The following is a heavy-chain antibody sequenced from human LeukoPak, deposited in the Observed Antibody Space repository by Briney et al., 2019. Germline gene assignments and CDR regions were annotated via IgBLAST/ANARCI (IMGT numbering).Heavy chain of an antibody. CDR1: GYTFTGYY. Sequence: GASVKVPCKASGYTFTGYYLYWVRQAPGQGLEWMGWINPKSAGTKYAQKFQGRVTMTRDTSISTVFMELSRLRSDDTAVYYCARLHNWNYYFDSWGQGALVTVSS. CDR2: INPKSAGT. CDR3: ARLHNWNYYFDS. D-gene: IGHD1-7*01. V-gene: IGHV1-2*02. J-gene: IGHJ4*02.